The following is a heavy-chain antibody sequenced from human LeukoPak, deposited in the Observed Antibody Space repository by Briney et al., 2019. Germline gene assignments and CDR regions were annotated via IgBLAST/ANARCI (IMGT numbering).Heavy chain of an antibody. CDR2: ISYSGNT. Sequence: PSETLSLTCTVSGGSISNYYWSWIRQPPGKGLEWIGYISYSGNTNYNPSLKSRVTISVDTSKNQFSLKLSSVTAADTAVYYCARGRTYRSSSWFDPWGQRTLVTVSS. CDR3: ARGRTYRSSSWFDP. D-gene: IGHD6-6*01. J-gene: IGHJ5*02. V-gene: IGHV4-59*01. CDR1: GGSISNYY.